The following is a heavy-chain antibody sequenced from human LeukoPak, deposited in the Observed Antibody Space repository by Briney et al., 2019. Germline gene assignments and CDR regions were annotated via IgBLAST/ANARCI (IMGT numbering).Heavy chain of an antibody. V-gene: IGHV4-38-2*01. CDR1: GYSISSGYY. CDR3: ARLGGSYINAFDI. Sequence: PSETLSLTCAVSGYSISSGYYWGWIRQPPGKGVEWIGSIYHSGSTYYNPSLKSRVTISVDTSKNQFSLKLSSVTAADTAVYYCARLGGSYINAFDIWGQGTMVTVSS. J-gene: IGHJ3*02. CDR2: IYHSGST. D-gene: IGHD1-26*01.